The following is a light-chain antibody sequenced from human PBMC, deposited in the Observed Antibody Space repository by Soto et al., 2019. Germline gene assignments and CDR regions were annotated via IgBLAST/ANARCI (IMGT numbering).Light chain of an antibody. CDR2: GNS. CDR1: SSNIGAGYD. V-gene: IGLV1-40*01. CDR3: QSYERSLSGSGDVV. J-gene: IGLJ2*01. Sequence: QSVLTQPPSVSGAPGQRVTVSCTGSSSNIGAGYDVHWYQQLPGTAPKLLIYGNSNRPSGVPDRFSGSKSGTSASLAITGLQAEDEADYYCQSYERSLSGSGDVVFGGGNKVTVL.